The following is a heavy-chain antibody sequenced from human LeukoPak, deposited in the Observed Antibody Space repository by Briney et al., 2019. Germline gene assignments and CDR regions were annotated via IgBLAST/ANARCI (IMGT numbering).Heavy chain of an antibody. CDR2: IYHSGST. D-gene: IGHD2-21*02. CDR3: ARGGNVVVTEGYFDY. Sequence: PSETLSLTCAVSGGSISSSNWWSWVRQPPGKGLEWIGEIYHSGSTNYNPSLKSRVTISVDKSKNQFSLKLSSVTAADTAVYYCARGGNVVVTEGYFDYWGQGTLVTVSS. V-gene: IGHV4-4*02. J-gene: IGHJ4*02. CDR1: GGSISSSNW.